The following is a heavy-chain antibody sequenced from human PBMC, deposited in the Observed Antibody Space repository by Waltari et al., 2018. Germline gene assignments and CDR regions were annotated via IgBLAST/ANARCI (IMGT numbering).Heavy chain of an antibody. CDR3: ARGRRILWWWLDY. V-gene: IGHV4-34*01. Sequence: QVQLQQWGAGLLKPSETLSLTCAVYGGSFRGYYWSWIRQPPGKGLEWIGEINHSGSTNYNPSLKSRVTISVDTSKNQFSLKLSSVTAADTAVYYWARGRRILWWWLDYWGQGTLVTVSS. J-gene: IGHJ4*02. D-gene: IGHD2-15*01. CDR1: GGSFRGYY. CDR2: INHSGST.